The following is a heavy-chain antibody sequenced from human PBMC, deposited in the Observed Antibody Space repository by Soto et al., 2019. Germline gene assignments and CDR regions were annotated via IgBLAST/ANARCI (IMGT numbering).Heavy chain of an antibody. J-gene: IGHJ6*02. CDR1: GDSVSSTSAA. D-gene: IGHD3-10*01. Sequence: SQTLSLTCAISGDSVSSTSAAWNWIRQSPSRGLEWLGRTYYRSKWYNDYAVSVKSRITINPDTSKNQFSLPLNSVTPEDPAVYYCARDPGGITMVRGVIITSDYYGMDVRGQGTTGTV. V-gene: IGHV6-1*01. CDR2: TYYRSKWYN. CDR3: ARDPGGITMVRGVIITSDYYGMDV.